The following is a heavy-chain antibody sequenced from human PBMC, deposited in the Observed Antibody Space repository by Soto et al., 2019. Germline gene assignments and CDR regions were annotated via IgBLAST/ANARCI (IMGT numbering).Heavy chain of an antibody. Sequence: QVQLEESGPGLVKPSETLSLTCTVSGGTISVGGNYWTWIRQHPGKGLEWIGNIYHSGNTHYNPSLKSRLTISLVTSKNQFSLRLNSVTAADTAVYYCAREFGGYKYYYYYAVDVWGQGTAVTVSS. CDR2: IYHSGNT. CDR1: GGTISVGGNY. J-gene: IGHJ6*02. V-gene: IGHV4-31*03. CDR3: AREFGGYKYYYYYAVDV. D-gene: IGHD2-15*01.